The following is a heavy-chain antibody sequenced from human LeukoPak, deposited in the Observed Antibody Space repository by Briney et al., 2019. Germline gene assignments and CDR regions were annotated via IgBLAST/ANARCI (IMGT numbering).Heavy chain of an antibody. J-gene: IGHJ4*02. CDR2: ISGSGGST. CDR1: GFTFSSYA. CDR3: ATGRAAAGWDTFDY. Sequence: GGSLRLSCAASGFTFSSYAMSWVRQAPGKGLEWVSAISGSGGSTYYADSVKGRFAISRDNSKNTLYLQMNSLRAEDTAVYYCATGRAAAGWDTFDYWGQGTLVTVSS. D-gene: IGHD6-13*01. V-gene: IGHV3-23*01.